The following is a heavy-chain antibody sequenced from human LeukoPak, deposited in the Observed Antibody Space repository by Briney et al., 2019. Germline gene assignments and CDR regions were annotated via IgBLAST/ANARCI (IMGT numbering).Heavy chain of an antibody. D-gene: IGHD4-23*01. J-gene: IGHJ4*02. CDR3: ARHRGLRWSQRYYFDY. Sequence: PSETLSLTCAVYGGSFSGYYWSWIRQPPGKGLEWIGEINHSGSTNYNQSLKSRVTISVDTSKNQFSLKLSSVTAADTAVYYCARHRGLRWSQRYYFDYWGQGTLVTVSS. CDR2: INHSGST. V-gene: IGHV4-34*01. CDR1: GGSFSGYY.